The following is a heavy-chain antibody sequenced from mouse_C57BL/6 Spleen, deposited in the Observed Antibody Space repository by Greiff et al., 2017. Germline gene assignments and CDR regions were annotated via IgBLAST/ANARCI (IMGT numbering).Heavy chain of an antibody. D-gene: IGHD2-3*01. CDR1: GFTFSSYT. CDR2: ISGGGGNT. V-gene: IGHV5-9*01. J-gene: IGHJ4*01. CDR3: ARRDGYFYAMDY. Sequence: EVQLVESGGGLVKPGGSLKLSCAASGFTFSSYTMSWVRQTPEKRLEWVATISGGGGNTYYPDSVKGRFTISRDNAKNTLYLQMSSLRSEDTALYYCARRDGYFYAMDYWGQGTSVTVSS.